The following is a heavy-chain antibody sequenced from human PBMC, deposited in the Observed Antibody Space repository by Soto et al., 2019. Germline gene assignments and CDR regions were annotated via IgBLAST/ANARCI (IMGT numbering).Heavy chain of an antibody. Sequence: QVQLVESGGGVVQPGRSLRLSCAASGFTFSSYGMHWVRQAPGKGLEWVAVISYDGSNKYYADAVKGRFTISRENSKNTLYLQMNSLRAEDTAVYYFAKDRRPKYYYGMDVWGQGTTVTVSS. V-gene: IGHV3-30*18. D-gene: IGHD6-25*01. CDR3: AKDRRPKYYYGMDV. CDR1: GFTFSSYG. J-gene: IGHJ6*02. CDR2: ISYDGSNK.